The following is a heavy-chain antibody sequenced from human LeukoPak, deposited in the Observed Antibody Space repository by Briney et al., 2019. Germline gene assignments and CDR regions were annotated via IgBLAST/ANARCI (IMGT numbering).Heavy chain of an antibody. CDR1: GYTFTGYY. V-gene: IGHV1-2*02. J-gene: IGHJ4*02. D-gene: IGHD3-10*01. CDR3: AREPHYYGSGSGDY. CDR2: INPNSGGT. Sequence: ASVTVSCKASGYTFTGYYLHWVRQAPGQGLEWMGWINPNSGGTNYAQKFQGRVTMTRDTSISTAYMELSRLRSDDTAVYYCAREPHYYGSGSGDYWGQGTLVTVSS.